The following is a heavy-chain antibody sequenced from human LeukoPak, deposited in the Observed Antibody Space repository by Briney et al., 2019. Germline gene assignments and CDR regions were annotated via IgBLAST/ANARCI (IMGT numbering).Heavy chain of an antibody. V-gene: IGHV3-30*02. CDR1: GFTFSSYG. Sequence: GGSLRLPCAASGFTFSSYGMHWVRQAPGKGLEWVAFIRSDGSKKFYADSVKGRFTISRDNSNNTLYLQMNSLRAEDTAVYYCAKDLPAAYFDYWGQGTLVTVSS. D-gene: IGHD2-2*01. CDR3: AKDLPAAYFDY. CDR2: IRSDGSKK. J-gene: IGHJ4*02.